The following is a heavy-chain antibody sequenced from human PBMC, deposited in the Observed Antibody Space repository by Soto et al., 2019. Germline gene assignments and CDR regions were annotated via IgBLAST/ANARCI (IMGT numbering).Heavy chain of an antibody. CDR2: ISRTGGST. CDR1: GFTFSTYT. CDR3: AKDGAFGVYTTSGLDH. J-gene: IGHJ4*02. Sequence: PGGSLRLSCAASGFTFSTYTMTWVRQAPGKGLEWVAAISRTGGSTYYGDSVKGRFTISRDSSKNTLYLQMTSLRAEDTALYYCAKDGAFGVYTTSGLDHCGQGALVTVSS. V-gene: IGHV3-23*01. D-gene: IGHD6-25*01.